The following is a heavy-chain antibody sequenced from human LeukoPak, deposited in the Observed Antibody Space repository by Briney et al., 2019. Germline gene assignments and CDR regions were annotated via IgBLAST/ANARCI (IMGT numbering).Heavy chain of an antibody. D-gene: IGHD2-2*01. CDR3: AREVVVVPAATYGMDG. CDR1: GYTFTSYY. Sequence: ASVKVSCKASGYTFTSYYMHWVRQAPGQGLEWMGIINPSGGSTSYAQKFQGRVTMTRDTSTSTVYMELSSLRSEDTAVYYYAREVVVVPAATYGMDGWGQGTTVTVSS. V-gene: IGHV1-46*01. J-gene: IGHJ6*02. CDR2: INPSGGST.